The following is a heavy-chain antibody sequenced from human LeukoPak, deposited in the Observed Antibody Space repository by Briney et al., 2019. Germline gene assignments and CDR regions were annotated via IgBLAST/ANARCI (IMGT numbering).Heavy chain of an antibody. CDR2: IIPIFGTA. CDR3: ARDGNLLGSLGSSWPHPFDY. V-gene: IGHV1-69*05. D-gene: IGHD6-13*01. J-gene: IGHJ4*02. Sequence: ASVKVSCKASGGTFSSYAISWVRQAPGQGLEWMGRIIPIFGTANYAQKFQGGVTITTDESTSTAYMELSSLRSEDTAVYYCARDGNLLGSLGSSWPHPFDYWGQGTLVTVSS. CDR1: GGTFSSYA.